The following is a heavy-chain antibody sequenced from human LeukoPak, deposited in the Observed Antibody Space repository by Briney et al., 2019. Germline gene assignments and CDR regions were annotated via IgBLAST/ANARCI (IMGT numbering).Heavy chain of an antibody. D-gene: IGHD6-19*01. Sequence: VASVKVSCKASGYTFTRYAMNWLRQAPGQGLEWMGWINPNTGNPTYAQVFTGRFVFSLDTSVSTAYLQISSLNTEDTAVYYCAIDQPVAGVSNFDSWGQGTLVTVSS. J-gene: IGHJ4*02. CDR1: GYTFTRYA. V-gene: IGHV7-4-1*02. CDR2: INPNTGNP. CDR3: AIDQPVAGVSNFDS.